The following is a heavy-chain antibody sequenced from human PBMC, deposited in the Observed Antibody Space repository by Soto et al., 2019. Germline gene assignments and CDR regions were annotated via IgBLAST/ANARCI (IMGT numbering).Heavy chain of an antibody. V-gene: IGHV3-30*18. CDR2: ISYDGSNK. D-gene: IGHD3-10*01. CDR3: AKVPIWFGELYHGMDV. CDR1: GFTFSSYG. Sequence: QVQLVESGGGVVQPGRSLRLSCAASGFTFSSYGMHWVRQAPGKGLEWVAVISYDGSNKYYADSVKGRFTISRDNSKNTLYLQMNSVRAEDTAVYYCAKVPIWFGELYHGMDVWGQGTTVTVSS. J-gene: IGHJ6*02.